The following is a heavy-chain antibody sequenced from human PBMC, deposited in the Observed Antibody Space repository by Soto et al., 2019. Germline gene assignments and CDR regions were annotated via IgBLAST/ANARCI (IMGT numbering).Heavy chain of an antibody. CDR1: GYTFTSYG. D-gene: IGHD3-3*01. CDR3: ARDLDPYYDFWSCYSHYYYYYYIYV. CDR2: ISAYNGNT. Sequence: ASVKVSCKASGYTFTSYGISWVRQAPGQGPEWMGWISAYNGNTNYAPKLQGRVTMTTDTSTSTAYMELRSLRSDDTAVYYCARDLDPYYDFWSCYSHYYYYYYIYVWCKGTTVTVSS. J-gene: IGHJ6*03. V-gene: IGHV1-18*01.